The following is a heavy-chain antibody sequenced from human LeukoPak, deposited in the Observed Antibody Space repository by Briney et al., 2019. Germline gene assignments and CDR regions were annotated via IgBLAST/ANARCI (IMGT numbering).Heavy chain of an antibody. CDR3: AKNYDFLTGYAN. Sequence: GASVKVSCKASGYTFTGYYMHWVRQAPGQGLEWMGWINPNSGGTNYAQKFQGWVTMTRDTSISTAYMELTRLRSDDTAMYYCAKNYDFLTGYANWGQGTLVTVSS. CDR2: INPNSGGT. V-gene: IGHV1-2*04. D-gene: IGHD3-9*01. J-gene: IGHJ4*02. CDR1: GYTFTGYY.